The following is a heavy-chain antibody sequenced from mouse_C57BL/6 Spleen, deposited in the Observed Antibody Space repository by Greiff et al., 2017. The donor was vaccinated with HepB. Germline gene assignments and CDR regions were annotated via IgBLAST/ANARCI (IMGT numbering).Heavy chain of an antibody. D-gene: IGHD4-1*01. CDR1: GFTFSNYW. CDR2: IRLKSDNYAT. Sequence: EVKVEESGGGLVQPGGSMKLSCVASGFTFSNYWMNWVRQSPEKGLEWVAQIRLKSDNYATHYAESVKGRFTISRDDSKSSVYLQMNNLRAEDTGIYYCANWDGRFAYWGQGTLVTVSA. V-gene: IGHV6-3*01. J-gene: IGHJ3*01. CDR3: ANWDGRFAY.